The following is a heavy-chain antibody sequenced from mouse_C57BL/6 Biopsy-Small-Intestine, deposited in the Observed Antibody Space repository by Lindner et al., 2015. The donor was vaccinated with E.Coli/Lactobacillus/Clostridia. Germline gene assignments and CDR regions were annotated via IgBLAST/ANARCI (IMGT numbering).Heavy chain of an antibody. D-gene: IGHD1-1*01. Sequence: VQLQESGPELVKPGASVKISCKASGYTFTDYYMNWVKQSHGKSLEWIGDINPDNGDTGYSQNFKGKATLTVDKSSSTAYMELRSLTSEDSAVYYCARGHGIFDYWGQGTTLTVSS. V-gene: IGHV1-26*01. CDR2: INPDNGDT. CDR1: GYTFTDYY. J-gene: IGHJ2*01. CDR3: ARGHGIFDY.